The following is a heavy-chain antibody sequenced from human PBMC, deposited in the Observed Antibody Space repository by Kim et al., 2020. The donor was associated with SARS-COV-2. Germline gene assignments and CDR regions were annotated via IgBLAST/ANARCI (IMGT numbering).Heavy chain of an antibody. CDR2: GTT. J-gene: IGHJ4*02. D-gene: IGHD1-26*01. V-gene: IGHV3-49*02. Sequence: GTTEYAASVKGRCTISRDDSKSIAYLQMASLKTKDTAVYYCTRWRSGSPDYWGQGTLVTVSS. CDR3: TRWRSGSPDY.